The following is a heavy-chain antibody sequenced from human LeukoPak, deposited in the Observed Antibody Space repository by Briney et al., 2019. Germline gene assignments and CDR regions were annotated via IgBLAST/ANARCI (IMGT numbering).Heavy chain of an antibody. CDR1: GYTFTSYG. J-gene: IGHJ4*02. CDR3: ARVRSGYCSGGSCYSRVFDY. D-gene: IGHD2-15*01. CDR2: ISAYNGNT. V-gene: IGHV1-18*01. Sequence: ASVEVSCKASGYTFTSYGISWVRQAPGQGLEWMGWISAYNGNTNYAQKLQGRVTMTTDTSTSTAYMELRSLRSDDTAVYYCARVRSGYCSGGSCYSRVFDYWGQGTLVTVSS.